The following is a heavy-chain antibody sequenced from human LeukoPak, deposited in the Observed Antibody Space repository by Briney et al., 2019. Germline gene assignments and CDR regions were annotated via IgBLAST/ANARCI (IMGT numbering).Heavy chain of an antibody. CDR1: GFTFSSYA. CDR3: AKGRSCSGGSCYFDY. CDR2: ISGGGGST. Sequence: GGSLRLSCAASGFTFSSYAMNWVRQAPGKGLEWVSGISGGGGSTYYADSVKGRFTISRDNSRNTLYLQMNSLRDEDTAVYYCAKGRSCSGGSCYFDYWGQGTLVTVSS. D-gene: IGHD2-15*01. V-gene: IGHV3-23*01. J-gene: IGHJ4*02.